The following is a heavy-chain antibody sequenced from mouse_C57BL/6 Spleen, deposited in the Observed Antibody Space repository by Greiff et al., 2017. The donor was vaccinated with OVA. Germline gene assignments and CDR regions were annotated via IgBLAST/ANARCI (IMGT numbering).Heavy chain of an antibody. J-gene: IGHJ3*01. CDR3: ASERDYYDGGAWVAD. CDR2: IDPSDSET. Sequence: QVQLQQPGAELVRPGSSVKLSCKASGYTFTSYWMHWVKQRPIQGLEWIGNIDPSDSETHYNQKFKDKAKLTVDKSSSTAYMQLRSLPSEDSAVYYDASERDYYDGGAWVADWGQGTLVTVSA. V-gene: IGHV1-52*01. D-gene: IGHD1-1*01. CDR1: GYTFTSYW.